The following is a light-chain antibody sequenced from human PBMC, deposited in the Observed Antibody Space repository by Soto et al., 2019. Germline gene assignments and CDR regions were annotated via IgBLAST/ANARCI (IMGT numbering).Light chain of an antibody. CDR2: YDD. CDR1: NSNIGDNA. J-gene: IGLJ1*01. CDR3: ATWDDSLNGFV. V-gene: IGLV1-36*01. Sequence: QSVLTQPPSVSEAPRQRVTISCSGSNSNIGDNAVNWYQQLPGMPPKLLIYYDDLLPSGVSDRFSGSKSGTTASLAISGLQSADEADDYCATWDDSLNGFVFGTGTKVTVL.